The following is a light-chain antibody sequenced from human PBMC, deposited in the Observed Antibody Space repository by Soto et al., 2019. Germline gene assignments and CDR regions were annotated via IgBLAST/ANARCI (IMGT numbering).Light chain of an antibody. V-gene: IGLV1-44*01. CDR3: AAWDDSLNGVV. J-gene: IGLJ3*02. CDR1: GSNIGSNT. CDR2: SNN. Sequence: QLVLTQPPSASGTPGQRVTISCSGSGSNIGSNTVNWYQQLPGTAPKLLIHSNNQRPSGVPDRFSGSKSGTSASLAISGLQSEDEADYHCAAWDDSLNGVVFGGGTKLTVL.